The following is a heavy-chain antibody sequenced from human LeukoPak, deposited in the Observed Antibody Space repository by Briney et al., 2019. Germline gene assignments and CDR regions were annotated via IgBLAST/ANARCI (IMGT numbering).Heavy chain of an antibody. D-gene: IGHD4-17*01. CDR1: GFTFSSYG. CDR2: IWYDGSNK. CDR3: AKDSSPGDYDHIAFDY. J-gene: IGHJ4*02. Sequence: PGGSLRLSCAASGFTFSSYGMHWVRQAPGKGREGVAVIWYDGSNKYYADSVKGRFTISRDNSKNTLYLQMNSLRAEDTAVYYCAKDSSPGDYDHIAFDYWGQGTLVTVSS. V-gene: IGHV3-33*06.